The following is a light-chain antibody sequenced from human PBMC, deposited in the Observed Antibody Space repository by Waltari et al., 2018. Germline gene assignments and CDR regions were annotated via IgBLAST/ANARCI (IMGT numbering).Light chain of an antibody. CDR3: QQNSNWWT. Sequence: DIVMTQSLATLSLSPGDRATLSCRASQSVSSGFAWYQQNPGKAPRLLIYASSNRATGNTDRFSGSWSGTEFTLTIIVLEPDDVAVDYCQQNSNWWTFGQETKLEIK. J-gene: IGKJ1*01. V-gene: IGKV3D-15*03. CDR2: ASS. CDR1: QSVSSG.